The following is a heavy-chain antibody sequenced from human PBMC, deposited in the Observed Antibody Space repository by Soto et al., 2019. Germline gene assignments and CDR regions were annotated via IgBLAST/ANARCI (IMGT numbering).Heavy chain of an antibody. V-gene: IGHV3-74*01. CDR3: AHPRGYGVFDAVDI. CDR2: INSDGSGT. Sequence: HPGGSLRLSCAASGFTFSRHWMHWVRQAPGKGLVWVSRINSDGSGTSYADSVKGRFTISRDNSVNTLYLQMSRLRTEDTAVYYCAHPRGYGVFDAVDIWGQGAMVTVSS. D-gene: IGHD4-17*01. J-gene: IGHJ3*02. CDR1: GFTFSRHW.